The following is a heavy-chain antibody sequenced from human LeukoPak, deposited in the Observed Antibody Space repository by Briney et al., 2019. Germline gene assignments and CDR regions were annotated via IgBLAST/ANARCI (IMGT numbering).Heavy chain of an antibody. D-gene: IGHD3-9*01. Sequence: GGSLRLSCAASGFTFSSYGMHWVRQAPGKGLEWVAFIRYDGSNKYYADSVKGRFTISRDNTKNTLYLQMNRLRAEDTAVYYCAKARYFDWLDDYWGQGTLVTVSS. J-gene: IGHJ4*02. CDR3: AKARYFDWLDDY. CDR2: IRYDGSNK. V-gene: IGHV3-30*02. CDR1: GFTFSSYG.